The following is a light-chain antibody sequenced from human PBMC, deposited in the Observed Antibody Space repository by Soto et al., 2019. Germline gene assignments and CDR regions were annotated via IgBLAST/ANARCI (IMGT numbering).Light chain of an antibody. CDR1: SSDVGAYDH. CDR2: KVS. J-gene: IGLJ3*02. Sequence: QSVLTQPASVSESPGQSITISCIGTSSDVGAYDHVSWYQQHPGKAPKVIISKVSNRPSGVSTRFSGSKSGNTASLTISGLQTEDEAYYYCSSYTSSTNWVFGGGTKVTV. V-gene: IGLV2-14*01. CDR3: SSYTSSTNWV.